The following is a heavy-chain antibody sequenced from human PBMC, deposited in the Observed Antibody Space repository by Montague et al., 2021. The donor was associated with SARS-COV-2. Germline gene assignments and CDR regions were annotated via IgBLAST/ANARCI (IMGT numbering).Heavy chain of an antibody. CDR3: ARLGDGVVPSPLLGVGPYYSYYCLDV. CDR2: IHHGGST. D-gene: IGHD2-15*01. V-gene: IGHV4-34*01. CDR1: GGSFSTYS. J-gene: IGHJ6*03. Sequence: SETLSLTCAVHGGSFSTYSWNWIRQPPGKGLEWIGEIHHGGSTNYNPSLKSRVTISADTSKNQFSLKLTSVAAADTAVNYCARLGDGVVPSPLLGVGPYYSYYCLDVWGRGTPVTVSS.